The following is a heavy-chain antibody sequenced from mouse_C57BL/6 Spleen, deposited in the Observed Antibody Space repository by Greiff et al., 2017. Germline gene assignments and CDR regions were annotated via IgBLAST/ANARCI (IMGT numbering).Heavy chain of an antibody. CDR2: ISSGSSTI. Sequence: EVQVVESGGGLVKPGGSLKLSCAASGFTFSDYGMHWVRQAPEKGLEWVAYISSGSSTIYYADTVKGRFTISRDNAKNTLFLQMTSLRSEDTAMYYCANVYDGYYAWFAYWGQGTLVTVSA. CDR3: ANVYDGYYAWFAY. D-gene: IGHD2-3*01. J-gene: IGHJ3*01. V-gene: IGHV5-17*01. CDR1: GFTFSDYG.